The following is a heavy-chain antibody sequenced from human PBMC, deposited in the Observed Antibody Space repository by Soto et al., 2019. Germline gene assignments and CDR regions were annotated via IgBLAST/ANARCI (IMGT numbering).Heavy chain of an antibody. J-gene: IGHJ4*02. D-gene: IGHD3-3*01. Sequence: QVPLVQSGAEVKKPGASVKVSCKASGYTFTSYGISWVRQAPGQGLEWMGWISAYNGNTNYAQKLQGRVTMTTDTSTSTAYMELRSLRSDDTAVYYCARIPSINYDFWSGYYYFDYWGQGTLVTVSS. CDR1: GYTFTSYG. CDR3: ARIPSINYDFWSGYYYFDY. CDR2: ISAYNGNT. V-gene: IGHV1-18*01.